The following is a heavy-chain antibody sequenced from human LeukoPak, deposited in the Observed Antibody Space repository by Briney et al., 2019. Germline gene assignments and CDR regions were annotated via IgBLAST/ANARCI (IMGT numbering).Heavy chain of an antibody. D-gene: IGHD4-17*01. Sequence: PGGSLRLSCAASGFTFRNDALHWVRQAPGKGLEWVSVISSGGSVKYYVDSVEGRFSISRDDSKNTLYLQMNSLRPEDTAMYYCARGADYGDYPRVFDSWGQGTPVTVSS. CDR3: ARGADYGDYPRVFDS. CDR1: GFTFRNDA. J-gene: IGHJ4*02. CDR2: ISSGGSVK. V-gene: IGHV3-30*04.